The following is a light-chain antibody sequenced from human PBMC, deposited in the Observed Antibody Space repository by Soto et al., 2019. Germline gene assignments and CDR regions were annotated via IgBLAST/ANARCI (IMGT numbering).Light chain of an antibody. CDR1: QSVSGN. CDR2: GAT. CDR3: QQYNEWPET. J-gene: IGKJ1*01. Sequence: EIVMTQSPATLSVTPGARATLSCRASQSVSGNVAWYQQKHGQPPRLLIFGATTRAPDVHARFSAILYATAGTINLHNLQSRDAQVDDGQQYNEWPETFGPGTKVEIK. V-gene: IGKV3-15*01.